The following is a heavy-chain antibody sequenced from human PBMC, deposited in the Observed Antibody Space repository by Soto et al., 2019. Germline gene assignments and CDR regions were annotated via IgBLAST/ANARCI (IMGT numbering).Heavy chain of an antibody. J-gene: IGHJ4*02. CDR2: ISAYNGNT. CDR1: GYTFTSYG. V-gene: IGHV1-18*01. Sequence: GASLKVSCKASGYTFTSYGISWVRQAPGQGLEWMGWISAYNGNTNYAQKLQGRVTMTTDTSTSTAYMELRSLRSDDTAVYYCARDQDLLWFGECNFDYWGQGTLVTVSS. D-gene: IGHD3-10*01. CDR3: ARDQDLLWFGECNFDY.